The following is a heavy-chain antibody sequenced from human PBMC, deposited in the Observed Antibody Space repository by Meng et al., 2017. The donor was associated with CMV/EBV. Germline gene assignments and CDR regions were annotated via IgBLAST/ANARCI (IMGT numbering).Heavy chain of an antibody. CDR2: ISAYNGNT. Sequence: ASVKVSCKASGYTFTSYGISWVRQAPGQGLEWMGWISAYNGNTNYAQKLQGRVTMTTDTSTSTAYMELRSLRSDDTAVYYCARGSEVLTIFGVVIKRGPSYYYGMDVWGQGTTVTVSS. CDR1: GYTFTSYG. J-gene: IGHJ6*02. V-gene: IGHV1-18*01. CDR3: ARGSEVLTIFGVVIKRGPSYYYGMDV. D-gene: IGHD3-3*01.